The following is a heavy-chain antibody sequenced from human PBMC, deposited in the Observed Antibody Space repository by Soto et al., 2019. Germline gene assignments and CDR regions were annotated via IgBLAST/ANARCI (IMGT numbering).Heavy chain of an antibody. CDR3: AKKGQGTYHFDY. V-gene: IGHV3-23*01. CDR2: ISGSGSST. D-gene: IGHD2-2*01. J-gene: IGHJ4*02. Sequence: EVQLLESGGGLVQPGGSLTLSCAASGFTFSTYAMSWVRQAPGKGLEWVSGISGSGSSTYYADSVKGRFTISRDKSKNTLDLHMNSLRAEDTAIYYCAKKGQGTYHFDYWGQGTLVTVSS. CDR1: GFTFSTYA.